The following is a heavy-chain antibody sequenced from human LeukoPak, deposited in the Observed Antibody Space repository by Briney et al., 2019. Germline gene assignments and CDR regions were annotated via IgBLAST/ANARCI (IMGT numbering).Heavy chain of an antibody. CDR1: GFTVSSNY. Sequence: GGSLRLSCAASGFTVSSNYMSLVRQAPGEGLEWVSVIYSGGSTYYADSVKGRFTISRDNSKNTLYLQMNSLRAEDTAVYYCARMGYDFWSGYYPFDYWGQGTLVTVSS. V-gene: IGHV3-66*01. J-gene: IGHJ4*02. CDR2: IYSGGST. D-gene: IGHD3-3*01. CDR3: ARMGYDFWSGYYPFDY.